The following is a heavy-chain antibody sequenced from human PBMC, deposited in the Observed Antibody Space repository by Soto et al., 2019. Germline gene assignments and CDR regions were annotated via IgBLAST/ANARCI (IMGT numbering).Heavy chain of an antibody. Sequence: ASVKVSCKASGGTFSSYAISWVRQALGQGLEWIGGIIPIFGTANYAQKFQGRVTITADESTSTAYMELSSLRSEDTAVYYCARNMYSSSWSEYYYYYYGMDVWGQGXTVTVSS. J-gene: IGHJ6*02. CDR2: IIPIFGTA. CDR1: GGTFSSYA. V-gene: IGHV1-69*13. D-gene: IGHD6-13*01. CDR3: ARNMYSSSWSEYYYYYYGMDV.